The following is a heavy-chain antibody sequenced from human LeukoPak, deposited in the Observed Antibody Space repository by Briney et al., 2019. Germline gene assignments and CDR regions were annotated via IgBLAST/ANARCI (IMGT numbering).Heavy chain of an antibody. CDR2: IYYSGST. D-gene: IGHD5-18*01. CDR1: GGSISSYY. J-gene: IGHJ4*01. CDR3: ASMRTAMAENDY. V-gene: IGHV4-59*01. Sequence: SETLSHTCTVSGGSISSYYWSWIRQPPGKGLGWIGYIYYSGSTNYNPSLKSRVTISVDTSKNQFSLKLSSVTAADTAVYYCASMRTAMAENDYWGQGTLVTVSS.